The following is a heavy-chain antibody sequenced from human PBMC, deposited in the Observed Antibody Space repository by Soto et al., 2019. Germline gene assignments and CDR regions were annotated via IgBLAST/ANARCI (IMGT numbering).Heavy chain of an antibody. CDR2: VSHDGRNT. CDR3: AKGGRQWLVTSDFNY. Sequence: VQLVESGGGVVQPGRSLRLSCAASGFTFSDYAMHWVRQAPGKGLEWVAVVSHDGRNTHYADPVKGRFTISRDSSKNTVSLEMTTLRAEDTAVYYCAKGGRQWLVTSDFNYWGQGALVTVSS. J-gene: IGHJ4*02. CDR1: GFTFSDYA. V-gene: IGHV3-30*18. D-gene: IGHD6-19*01.